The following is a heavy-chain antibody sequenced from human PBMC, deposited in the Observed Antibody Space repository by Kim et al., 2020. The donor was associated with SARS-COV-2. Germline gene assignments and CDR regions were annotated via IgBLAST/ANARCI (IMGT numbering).Heavy chain of an antibody. CDR3: ATGAAHESYYFDY. V-gene: IGHV4-30-4*01. J-gene: IGHJ4*02. Sequence: SETLSLTCTVSGGSISSGDYYWSWIRQPPGKGLEWIGYIYYSGSTYYNPSLKSRVTISVDTSKNQFSLKLSSVTAADTAVYYCATGAAHESYYFDYWGQGTLVTVSS. CDR2: IYYSGST. CDR1: GGSISSGDYY. D-gene: IGHD6-25*01.